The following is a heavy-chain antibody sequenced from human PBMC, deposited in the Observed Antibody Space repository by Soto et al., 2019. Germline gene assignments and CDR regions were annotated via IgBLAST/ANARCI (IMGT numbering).Heavy chain of an antibody. CDR3: MNLYSYGSGSYYK. V-gene: IGHV3-23*01. J-gene: IGHJ4*02. CDR1: GFTFSTYA. D-gene: IGHD3-10*01. CDR2: MSGSGGST. Sequence: GGSLRLSCAASGFTFSTYAMSWVRQAPGKGLEWVSGMSGSGGSTYYADSVKGRFTISRDNSKNTLYLQMNSLRAEDTAVYYCMNLYSYGSGSYYKWGQGALVTVSS.